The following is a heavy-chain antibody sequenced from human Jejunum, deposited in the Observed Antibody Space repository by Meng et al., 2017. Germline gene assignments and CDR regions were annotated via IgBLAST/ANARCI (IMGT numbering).Heavy chain of an antibody. D-gene: IGHD3-10*01. J-gene: IGHJ5*01. CDR1: GLIFSKSG. V-gene: IGHV3-33*01. CDR3: ARDKGVTCLDT. CDR2: IWTDGSSK. Sequence: QLHLCGLGGGGGRHGRSVRRSCAASGLIFSKSGMHWGRRAPGKGLEGVAFIWTDGSSKYYADSVKGRFTISRDNSKNTVSLQMDSLRVEDTAVYYCARDKGVTCLDTWGQGTLVTVSS.